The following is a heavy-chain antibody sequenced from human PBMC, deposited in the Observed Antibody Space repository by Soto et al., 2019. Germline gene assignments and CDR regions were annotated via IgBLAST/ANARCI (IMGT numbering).Heavy chain of an antibody. J-gene: IGHJ3*02. CDR1: GFTFSSYS. CDR2: ISSSSSYI. D-gene: IGHD3-22*01. V-gene: IGHV3-21*01. CDR3: ARDASVTMIVVVTPVGAFDI. Sequence: SGGSLRLSCAASGFTFSSYSMNWVRQAPGKGLEWVSSISSSSSYIYYADSVKGRFTISRDNAKNSLYLQMNSLRAEDTAVYYCARDASVTMIVVVTPVGAFDIWGQGTMVTVSS.